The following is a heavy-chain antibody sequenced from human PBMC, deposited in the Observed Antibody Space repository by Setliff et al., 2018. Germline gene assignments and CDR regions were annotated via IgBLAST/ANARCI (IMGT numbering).Heavy chain of an antibody. Sequence: GGSLRLSCAASGFTFTDAWMTWVRQAPGKGLEWVGRIKSKTSGGEIRYAASVKGRFSISRDNSKNTLYLQMSSLRAEDTAVYYCARGIVAPSRWDYFDYWGQGTLVTVSS. CDR3: ARGIVAPSRWDYFDY. CDR1: GFTFTDAW. J-gene: IGHJ4*02. D-gene: IGHD1-26*01. V-gene: IGHV3-15*01. CDR2: IKSKTSGGEI.